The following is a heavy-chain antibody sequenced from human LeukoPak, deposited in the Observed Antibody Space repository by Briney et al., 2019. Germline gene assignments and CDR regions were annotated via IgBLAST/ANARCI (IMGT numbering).Heavy chain of an antibody. J-gene: IGHJ5*02. CDR2: MWSDGKSE. Sequence: GGSLRLSCAASGFTFSNYVMHWVRRAPGKGLEWVAAMWSDGKSEFYADSVRGRFTIFRDNSKNTLYLQMFSLRDEDTATYHCARDRGYNTGWYNWFDPWGQGTLVTVSS. CDR1: GFTFSNYV. D-gene: IGHD6-19*01. CDR3: ARDRGYNTGWYNWFDP. V-gene: IGHV3-33*01.